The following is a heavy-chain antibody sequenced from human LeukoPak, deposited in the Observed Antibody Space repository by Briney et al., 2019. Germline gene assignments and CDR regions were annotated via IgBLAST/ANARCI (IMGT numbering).Heavy chain of an antibody. Sequence: SETLSLTCAVYGGSFSGYYWSWIRQPPGKGLEWIGEINHSGSTNYNPSLKSRVTISVDTSKNQFSLKLSSVTAADTAVYYCARGSSRYYDDSSGYYSDWGQGTLVTVSS. J-gene: IGHJ4*02. D-gene: IGHD3-22*01. V-gene: IGHV4-34*01. CDR1: GGSFSGYY. CDR2: INHSGST. CDR3: ARGSSRYYDDSSGYYSD.